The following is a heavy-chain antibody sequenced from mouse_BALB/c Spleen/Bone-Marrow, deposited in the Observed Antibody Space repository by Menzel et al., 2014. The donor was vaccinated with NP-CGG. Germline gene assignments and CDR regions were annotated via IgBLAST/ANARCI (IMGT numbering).Heavy chain of an antibody. CDR2: ISSGGGST. J-gene: IGHJ2*01. Sequence: EVQGVESGGGLVKPGGSLKLSCAASGFAFSSYDMSWVRQTPEKRLEWVAYISSGGGSTYYPDSVKGRFTISRDNAKNTLYLQMSSLKSEDTAMYYCARERYYGNGRIFEYWGQGTTLTVSS. V-gene: IGHV5-12-1*01. D-gene: IGHD1-1*01. CDR1: GFAFSSYD. CDR3: ARERYYGNGRIFEY.